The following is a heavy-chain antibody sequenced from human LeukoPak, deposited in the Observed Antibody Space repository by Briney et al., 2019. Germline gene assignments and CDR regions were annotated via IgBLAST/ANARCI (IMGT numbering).Heavy chain of an antibody. CDR1: GYRFTSYW. J-gene: IGHJ4*02. Sequence: GESLKISCKGSGYRFTSYWIGWVRQMPGKGLEWMGIIYPGDSDTRYSPSFQGQVTISADKSISTAYLQWSSLKASDTAMYYCARLCAPHDRGSCFDYWGQGTLVTVSS. CDR2: IYPGDSDT. CDR3: ARLCAPHDRGSCFDY. V-gene: IGHV5-51*01. D-gene: IGHD2-15*01.